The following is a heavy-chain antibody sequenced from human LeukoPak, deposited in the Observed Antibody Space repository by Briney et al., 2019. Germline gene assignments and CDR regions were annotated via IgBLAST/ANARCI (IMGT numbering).Heavy chain of an antibody. D-gene: IGHD6-19*01. V-gene: IGHV3-23*01. J-gene: IGHJ4*02. CDR1: GFTFSNYA. Sequence: GGSLRLSCAASGFTFSNYAMSWVRQAPGKGLEWVSTISDSGGSTYYVDSVKGRFTISRDNSRNTLDIEMNSLRPEDTAVYYCAKTSQYSSGWFDYWGQGTLVTVSS. CDR2: ISDSGGST. CDR3: AKTSQYSSGWFDY.